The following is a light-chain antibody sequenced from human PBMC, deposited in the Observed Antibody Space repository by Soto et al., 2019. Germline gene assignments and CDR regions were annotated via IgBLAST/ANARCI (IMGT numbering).Light chain of an antibody. J-gene: IGLJ2*01. V-gene: IGLV2-14*01. CDR2: EVS. CDR3: SSYTSNITPCV. CDR1: SSDVGGYNY. Sequence: QSALTQPASVSGSPGQSITISCTGTSSDVGGYNYVSWYQQHPGKAPKLMIFEVSNRPSGVSNRFSGSKSGNTASLTISGLQAEDEADYYCSSYTSNITPCVFGGGTKLTVL.